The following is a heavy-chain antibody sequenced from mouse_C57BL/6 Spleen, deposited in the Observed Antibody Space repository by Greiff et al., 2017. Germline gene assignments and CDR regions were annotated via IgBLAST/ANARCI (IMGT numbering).Heavy chain of an antibody. D-gene: IGHD2-3*01. J-gene: IGHJ3*01. Sequence: QVQLQQPGAEFVKPGASVKLSCKASGYTFTSYWMYWVKQRPGRGLEWIGRIDPNSGGTKYNEKFKSKATLTVDKRTSTAYMQISSLTSENSAVYFGASSLLSHVCAYWGQGTLVTVSA. CDR3: ASSLLSHVCAY. V-gene: IGHV1-72*01. CDR1: GYTFTSYW. CDR2: IDPNSGGT.